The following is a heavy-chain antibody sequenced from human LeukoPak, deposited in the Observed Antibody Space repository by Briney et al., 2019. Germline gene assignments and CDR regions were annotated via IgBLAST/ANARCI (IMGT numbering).Heavy chain of an antibody. J-gene: IGHJ4*02. D-gene: IGHD1-26*01. Sequence: SGTLSLTCTASGASVSTYYWSWIRQPPGKGMEWIGYIDFSGSTSYNPSLKSRVTISVDTSKNQFSLKLSSVTAADTAVYCCARGSDYFDYWGQGTLVTVSS. CDR1: GASVSTYY. V-gene: IGHV4-59*02. CDR3: ARGSDYFDY. CDR2: IDFSGST.